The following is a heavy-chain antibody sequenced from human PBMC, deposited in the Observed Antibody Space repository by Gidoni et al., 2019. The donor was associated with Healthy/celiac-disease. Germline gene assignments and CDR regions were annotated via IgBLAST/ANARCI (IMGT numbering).Heavy chain of an antibody. V-gene: IGHV3-30*04. D-gene: IGHD3-22*01. CDR1: GFTFSSYA. Sequence: QVQLVESGGGVVQPGRSLRLSCAASGFTFSSYAMHWVRQAPGKGLEWVAVISYDGSNKYYADSVKGRFTISRDNSKNTLYLQMNSLRAEDTAVYYCARDRDYYDSSGNGWFDPWGQGTLVTVSS. J-gene: IGHJ5*02. CDR2: ISYDGSNK. CDR3: ARDRDYYDSSGNGWFDP.